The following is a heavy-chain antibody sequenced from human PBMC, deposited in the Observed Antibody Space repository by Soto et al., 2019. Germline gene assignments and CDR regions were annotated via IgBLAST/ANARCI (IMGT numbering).Heavy chain of an antibody. CDR3: ARGDDYGDYVSYYYGMDV. CDR2: IYYSGST. Sequence: QVQLQESGPGLVKPSETLSLTCTVSGGSVSSGSYYWSWIRQPPGKGLEWIGYIYYSGSTNYNPALTRRVTISVDTSKNQFSLKRSSVTAADTAVYYCARGDDYGDYVSYYYGMDVWGQGTTVTVSS. CDR1: GGSVSSGSYY. V-gene: IGHV4-61*01. D-gene: IGHD4-17*01. J-gene: IGHJ6*02.